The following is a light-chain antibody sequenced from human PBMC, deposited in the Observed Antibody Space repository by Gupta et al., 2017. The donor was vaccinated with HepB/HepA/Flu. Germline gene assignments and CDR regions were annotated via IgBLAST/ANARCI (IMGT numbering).Light chain of an antibody. V-gene: IGKV1-39*01. Sequence: AVGDRVTITCRASQSISSYLNWYQQKPGKAPKLLIYAASSLQSGVPSRFSGSGSGTDFTLTISSLQPEDFATYYCQQSYSTPRNFGQGTKLEIK. CDR3: QQSYSTPRN. CDR1: QSISSY. J-gene: IGKJ2*02. CDR2: AAS.